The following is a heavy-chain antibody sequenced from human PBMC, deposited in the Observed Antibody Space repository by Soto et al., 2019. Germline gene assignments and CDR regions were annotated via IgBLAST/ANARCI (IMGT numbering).Heavy chain of an antibody. CDR3: ASAPIWSRAPQYLGY. V-gene: IGHV1-2*02. CDR1: GYTCTGYY. D-gene: IGHD3-3*01. Sequence: GASVKVSCKASGYTCTGYYRHWVRQAPGQGPEWVGGINPRSGGTNYAQKFQGKVTMTRDMSITTAYMELSRLTSDDTAVYYCASAPIWSRAPQYLGYWGQGSMATVSS. CDR2: INPRSGGT. J-gene: IGHJ4*02.